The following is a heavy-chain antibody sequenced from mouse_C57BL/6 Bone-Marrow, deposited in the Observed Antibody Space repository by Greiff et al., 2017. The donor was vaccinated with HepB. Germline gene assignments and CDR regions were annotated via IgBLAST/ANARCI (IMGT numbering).Heavy chain of an antibody. CDR2: INYDGSST. CDR1: GFTFSDYY. V-gene: IGHV5-16*01. J-gene: IGHJ1*03. CDR3: ARGLYGYWYFDV. Sequence: EVHLVESEGGLVQPGSSMKLSCTASGFTFSDYYMAWVRQVPEKGLEWVANINYDGSSTYYLASLKSRFIIPRDNAKNILYLQMSSLKSEDTATYYCARGLYGYWYFDVWGTGTTVTVSS. D-gene: IGHD2-10*02.